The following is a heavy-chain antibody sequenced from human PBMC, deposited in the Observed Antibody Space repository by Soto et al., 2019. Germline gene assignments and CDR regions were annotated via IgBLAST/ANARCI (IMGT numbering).Heavy chain of an antibody. J-gene: IGHJ4*02. CDR3: ARGYCSGGSCYGAPDN. D-gene: IGHD2-15*01. Sequence: PSETLSLTCTVSGGSISSYYWSWIRQPPGKGLEWIGYIYYSGSTNYNPSLKSRVTISVDTSKNQFSPKLSSVTAADTAVYYCARGYCSGGSCYGAPDNWGQGTLVTVSS. V-gene: IGHV4-59*01. CDR1: GGSISSYY. CDR2: IYYSGST.